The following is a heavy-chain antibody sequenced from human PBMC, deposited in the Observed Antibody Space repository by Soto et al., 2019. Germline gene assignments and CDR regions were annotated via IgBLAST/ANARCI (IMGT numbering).Heavy chain of an antibody. CDR2: INAGNGNT. CDR3: AIENLRFLEWQNYYYYYMDV. J-gene: IGHJ6*03. Sequence: ASVKVSCKASGYTFTSYAMHWVRQAPGQRLEWMGWINAGNGNTKYSQKFQGRVTITRDTSASTAYMELSSLRSEDTAVYYCAIENLRFLEWQNYYYYYMDVWGKGTTVTVSS. V-gene: IGHV1-3*01. D-gene: IGHD3-3*01. CDR1: GYTFTSYA.